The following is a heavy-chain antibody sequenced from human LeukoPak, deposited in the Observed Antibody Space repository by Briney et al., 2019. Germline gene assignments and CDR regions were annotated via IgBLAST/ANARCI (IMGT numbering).Heavy chain of an antibody. CDR2: INHSGST. CDR3: ASSDDSSYYFDY. D-gene: IGHD3-22*01. Sequence: PSETLSPTCAVYGGSFSGYYWSWIRQPPGKGLEWIGEINHSGSTNYNPSLKSRVTISVDTSKNQFSLKLSSVTAADTAVYYCASSDDSSYYFDYWGQGTLVTVSS. V-gene: IGHV4-34*01. CDR1: GGSFSGYY. J-gene: IGHJ4*02.